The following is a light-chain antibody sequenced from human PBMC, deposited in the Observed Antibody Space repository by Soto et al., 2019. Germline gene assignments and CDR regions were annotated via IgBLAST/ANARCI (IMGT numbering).Light chain of an antibody. CDR2: EVS. Sequence: QSALTQPPSVSGSPGQSVTISCAGTSSDVGGYNRVSWYQQPPGTAPKLVISEVSNRPSGVPDRFSGSKSANTASLTISGLQAKDEADYYCSSYTGSSTWVFGTGTKVTVL. J-gene: IGLJ1*01. CDR1: SSDVGGYNR. V-gene: IGLV2-18*02. CDR3: SSYTGSSTWV.